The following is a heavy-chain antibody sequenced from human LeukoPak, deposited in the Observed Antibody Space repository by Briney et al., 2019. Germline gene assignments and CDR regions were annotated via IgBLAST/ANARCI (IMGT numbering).Heavy chain of an antibody. J-gene: IGHJ4*02. V-gene: IGHV1-18*01. CDR3: ARDRNYYDHNGNFDY. Sequence: GASVKVSCKASGYTFTSYGISWVRQAPGQGLEWMGWISAYNGNTNYAQKLQGRVTMTTDTSTSTAYMELRSLRSDDTAVYYCARDRNYYDHNGNFDYWGQGTLVTVSS. CDR1: GYTFTSYG. D-gene: IGHD3-22*01. CDR2: ISAYNGNT.